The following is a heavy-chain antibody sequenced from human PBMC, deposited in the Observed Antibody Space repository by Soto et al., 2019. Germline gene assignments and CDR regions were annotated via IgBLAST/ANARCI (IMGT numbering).Heavy chain of an antibody. J-gene: IGHJ3*02. Sequence: SVKVSCKASGGTFSSYAISWVRQAPGQGLEWMGGIIPIFGTANYAQKFQGRVTITADKSTSTAYMELSSLRSEDTAVYYCAYCGSFTVTSSVDAFDIWGQGTMVTVSS. V-gene: IGHV1-69*06. CDR2: IIPIFGTA. CDR1: GGTFSSYA. D-gene: IGHD4-4*01. CDR3: AYCGSFTVTSSVDAFDI.